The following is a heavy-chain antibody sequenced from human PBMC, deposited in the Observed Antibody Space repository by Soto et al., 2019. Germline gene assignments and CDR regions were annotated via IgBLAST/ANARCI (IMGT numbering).Heavy chain of an antibody. CDR3: ARQPYDFWSGYPNWFDP. Sequence: SETLSLTCTVSGGSISSSSYYWGWIRQPPGKGLEWIGSIYYSGSTYYNPSLKSRVTISVDTSKNQFSLKLSSVTAADTAVYYCARQPYDFWSGYPNWFDPWGQGTLVTVSS. CDR1: GGSISSSSYY. J-gene: IGHJ5*02. V-gene: IGHV4-39*01. D-gene: IGHD3-3*01. CDR2: IYYSGST.